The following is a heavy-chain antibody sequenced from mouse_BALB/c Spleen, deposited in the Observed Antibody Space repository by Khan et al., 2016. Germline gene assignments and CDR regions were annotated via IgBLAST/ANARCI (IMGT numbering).Heavy chain of an antibody. CDR3: AIWGYVNYLYQAMDY. J-gene: IGHJ4*01. Sequence: QVQLKQSGAELAKPGASVKMSCKASGYTFTRFWMHWVKQRPGQGLEWIGYINPGSNYTDYNQNFKDKATLTADKSSSTAYMLLSSLTSEDSAVYFCAIWGYVNYLYQAMDYWGQGISVTVSS. D-gene: IGHD2-10*02. CDR1: GYTFTRFW. V-gene: IGHV1-7*01. CDR2: INPGSNYT.